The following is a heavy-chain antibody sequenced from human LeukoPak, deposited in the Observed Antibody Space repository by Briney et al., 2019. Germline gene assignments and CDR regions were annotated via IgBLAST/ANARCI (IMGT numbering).Heavy chain of an antibody. CDR2: IKTDGSET. J-gene: IGHJ4*02. Sequence: GSLRLSCAASGFTFRTYWMHWVRQVPGKGLVWVSRIKTDGSETVYADNVKGRFTISRDNARNTLYLQMNSLRVEDTAVYYCTRTYYYDSRDYFDYWGQGALVTVSS. D-gene: IGHD3-22*01. V-gene: IGHV3-74*01. CDR3: TRTYYYDSRDYFDY. CDR1: GFTFRTYW.